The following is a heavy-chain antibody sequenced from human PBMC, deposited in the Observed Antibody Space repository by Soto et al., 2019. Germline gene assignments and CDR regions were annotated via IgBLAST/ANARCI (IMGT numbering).Heavy chain of an antibody. V-gene: IGHV6-1*01. Sequence: SQTLSLTCALSGDSASSNRAAPNWIRQSPSIGLEWLGRTYYWSKWFNNYALTVKSRITIIPDTSKNPFSPQLNSVTPGDTAVYYCARGDQGFDYWGQGTLVTVSS. CDR3: ARGDQGFDY. J-gene: IGHJ4*02. CDR1: GDSASSNRAA. CDR2: TYYWSKWFN. D-gene: IGHD3-16*01.